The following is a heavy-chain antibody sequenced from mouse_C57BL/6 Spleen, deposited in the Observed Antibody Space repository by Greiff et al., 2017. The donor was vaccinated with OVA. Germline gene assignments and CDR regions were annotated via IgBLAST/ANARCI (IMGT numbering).Heavy chain of an antibody. CDR1: GFTFSSYA. CDR3: ARDGGTGTGFDY. D-gene: IGHD4-1*01. Sequence: EVKVVESGGGLVKPGGSLKLSCAASGFTFSSYAMSWVRQTPEKRLEWVATISDGGSYTYYPDNVKGRFTISRDNAKNNLYLQMSHLKSEDTAMYYCARDGGTGTGFDYWGQGTTLTVSS. CDR2: ISDGGSYT. J-gene: IGHJ2*01. V-gene: IGHV5-4*01.